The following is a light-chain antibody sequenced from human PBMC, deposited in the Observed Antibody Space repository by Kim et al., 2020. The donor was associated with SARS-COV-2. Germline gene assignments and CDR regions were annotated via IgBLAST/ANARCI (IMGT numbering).Light chain of an antibody. CDR2: GAS. Sequence: PGERATLACRASQTSAGNFLAWYQQKPGQAPRLLIYGASTRATDIPDRFSGSGSGTDFTLTIGRLEPEDFAVYYCQQYGNLPPWTFGQGTKLEI. J-gene: IGKJ1*01. V-gene: IGKV3-20*01. CDR1: QTSAGNF. CDR3: QQYGNLPPWT.